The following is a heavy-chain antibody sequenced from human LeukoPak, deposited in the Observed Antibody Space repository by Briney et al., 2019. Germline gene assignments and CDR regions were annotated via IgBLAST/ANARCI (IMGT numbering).Heavy chain of an antibody. Sequence: GGSLRLSCAASGFTFSSYEMNWVRQAPGKGLEWVSFISESGSTTYYGGSVKGRFTISRDNAKNSLYVQMNSLRVEDTAVYYCARDLVGRRRGAFDIWGQGTMVTVSS. V-gene: IGHV3-48*03. J-gene: IGHJ3*02. D-gene: IGHD1-26*01. CDR2: ISESGSTT. CDR3: ARDLVGRRRGAFDI. CDR1: GFTFSSYE.